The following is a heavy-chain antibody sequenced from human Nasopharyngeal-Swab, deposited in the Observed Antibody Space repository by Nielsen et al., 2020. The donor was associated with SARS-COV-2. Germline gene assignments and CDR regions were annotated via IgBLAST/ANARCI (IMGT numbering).Heavy chain of an antibody. CDR2: ISYDGSNK. V-gene: IGHV3-30-3*01. Sequence: GESLKISCAASGFTFSSYAMHWVRQAPGRGLEWVAVISYDGSNKYYADSVKGRFTISRDNSKNTLYLQMNSLRGEDTAVYYCATGYAIAAAGTIDYWGQGTLVTVSS. CDR3: ATGYAIAAAGTIDY. D-gene: IGHD6-13*01. CDR1: GFTFSSYA. J-gene: IGHJ4*02.